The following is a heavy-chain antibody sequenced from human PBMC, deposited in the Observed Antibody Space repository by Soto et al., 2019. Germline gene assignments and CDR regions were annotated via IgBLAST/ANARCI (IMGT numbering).Heavy chain of an antibody. D-gene: IGHD3-16*01. V-gene: IGHV5-10-1*01. CDR1: GYSFTSYW. CDR2: IDPSDSYT. J-gene: IGHJ6*02. Sequence: ESLKISCKGSGYSFTSYWISWVRQMPGKGLEWMGRIDPSDSYTNYSPSFQGHVTISADKSISTAYLQWSSLKASDTAVYYCATLGRDYYGMDVWGQGTTVTVSS. CDR3: ATLGRDYYGMDV.